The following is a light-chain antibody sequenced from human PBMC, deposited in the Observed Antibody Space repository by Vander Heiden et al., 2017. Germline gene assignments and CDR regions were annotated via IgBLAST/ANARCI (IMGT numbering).Light chain of an antibody. V-gene: IGKV3-20*01. CDR2: GAS. J-gene: IGKJ5*01. CDR3: QQYGSSPRIT. Sequence: EIVFTKSPGTLSLSPGERATLSCRASQSVSSSYLAWYQQKPGQAPRLLIYGASSRATGIPDRFSGSGSGTDFTLTISRLEPEDFAVYYCQQYGSSPRITFGQGTRLEIK. CDR1: QSVSSSY.